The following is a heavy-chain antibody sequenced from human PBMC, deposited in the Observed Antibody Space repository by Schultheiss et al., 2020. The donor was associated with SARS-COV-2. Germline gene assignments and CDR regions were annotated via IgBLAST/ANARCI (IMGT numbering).Heavy chain of an antibody. V-gene: IGHV3-23*01. CDR1: GFTFSSYA. D-gene: IGHD6-13*01. CDR3: AREAAAGTGYYYYGMDV. CDR2: ISGGGTKT. J-gene: IGHJ6*02. Sequence: GGSLRLSCAASGFTFSSYAMSWVRQAPGKGLEWVSSISGGGTKTYYADSVKGRFTISRDTSKNTLYLQMNSLRAEDTAVYYCAREAAAGTGYYYYGMDVWGQGTTVTVSS.